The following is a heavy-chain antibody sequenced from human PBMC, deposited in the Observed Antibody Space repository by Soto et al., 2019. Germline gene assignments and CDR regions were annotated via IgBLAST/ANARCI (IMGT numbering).Heavy chain of an antibody. Sequence: GASVKVSCKASGGTFSSYAISWVRQAPGQGLEWMGGIIPIFGTANYAQKFQGRVTITADKSTSTAYMELSSLRSEGTAVYYCARDLKQLVPSIGYYGMDVWGRGTTVTVSS. V-gene: IGHV1-69*06. CDR3: ARDLKQLVPSIGYYGMDV. J-gene: IGHJ6*02. CDR2: IIPIFGTA. D-gene: IGHD6-13*01. CDR1: GGTFSSYA.